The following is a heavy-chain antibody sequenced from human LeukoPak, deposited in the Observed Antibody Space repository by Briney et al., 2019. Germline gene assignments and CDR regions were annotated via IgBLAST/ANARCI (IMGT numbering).Heavy chain of an antibody. J-gene: IGHJ4*02. D-gene: IGHD4-23*01. CDR3: ARSSYSSNWSKDY. V-gene: IGHV4-39*01. CDR1: GGSISRSTNY. CDR2: IYYSGSN. Sequence: PSETLSLTCTVSGGSISRSTNYWGWIRQPPGKGLEWIGSIYYSGSNYYNPSLKSRVTISVDASKNQFSLKVSSVTAADTAVYYCARSSYSSNWSKDYWGQGTLVTVSS.